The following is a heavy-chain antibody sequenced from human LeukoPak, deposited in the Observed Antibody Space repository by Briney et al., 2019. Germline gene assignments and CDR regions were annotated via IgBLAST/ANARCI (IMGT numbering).Heavy chain of an antibody. V-gene: IGHV3-23*01. CDR2: ISGGGNT. CDR1: GFTFSSYD. D-gene: IGHD1-26*01. J-gene: IGHJ4*02. Sequence: GGSLRLSCAASGFTFSSYDMSWVRQAPGKGLEWVSGISGGGNTFYSDAVKGRFTISRDNSKNTLFLQMNSLRAEDTAVYYCAKDDPRGIVGARYFDYWGQGTLVTVSS. CDR3: AKDDPRGIVGARYFDY.